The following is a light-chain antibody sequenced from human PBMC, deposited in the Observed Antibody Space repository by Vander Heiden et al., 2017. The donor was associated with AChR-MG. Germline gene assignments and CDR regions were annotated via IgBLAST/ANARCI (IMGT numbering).Light chain of an antibody. V-gene: IGLV2-14*03. Sequence: QSALTQPASVSGSPGQSISISCTGTSSDIGGFNYVSWYQQYPGKAPKLMIYDVTNRPSGVSNRFSASKSGNTASLTISGLQSEDEAHYYCSSYTTTNTPVFGGGTKVTAL. J-gene: IGLJ3*02. CDR1: SSDIGGFNY. CDR2: DVT. CDR3: SSYTTTNTPV.